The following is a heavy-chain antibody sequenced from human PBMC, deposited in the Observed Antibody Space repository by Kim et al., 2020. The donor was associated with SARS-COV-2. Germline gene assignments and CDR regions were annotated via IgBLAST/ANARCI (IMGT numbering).Heavy chain of an antibody. CDR3: ARWVYNWNQGAYFDY. D-gene: IGHD1-20*01. V-gene: IGHV4-59*13. CDR2: IYYSGST. CDR1: GGSISSYY. J-gene: IGHJ4*02. Sequence: SETLSLTCTVSGGSISSYYWSWIRQPPGKGLEWIGYIYYSGSTNYNPSLKSRVTISVDTSKNQFSLKLSSVTAADTAVYYCARWVYNWNQGAYFDYWGQGTLVTVSS.